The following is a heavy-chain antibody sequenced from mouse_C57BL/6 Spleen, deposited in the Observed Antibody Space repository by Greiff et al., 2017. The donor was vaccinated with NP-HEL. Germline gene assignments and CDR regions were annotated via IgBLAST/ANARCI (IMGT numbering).Heavy chain of an antibody. Sequence: QVQLKQPGAELVKPGASVKVSCKASGYTFTSYWMHWVKQRPGQGLEWIGRIHPSDSDTNYNQKFKGKATLTVDQSSSTAYVQLSILTSEDSAVDYCAAICYNYGTGFAYWGQGTLVTVSA. CDR1: GYTFTSYW. V-gene: IGHV1-74*01. CDR2: IHPSDSDT. D-gene: IGHD2-4*01. CDR3: AAICYNYGTGFAY. J-gene: IGHJ3*01.